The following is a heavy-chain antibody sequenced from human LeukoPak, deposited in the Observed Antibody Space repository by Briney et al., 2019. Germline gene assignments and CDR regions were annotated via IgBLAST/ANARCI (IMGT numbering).Heavy chain of an antibody. Sequence: GGSLRLSCAVSGFTFDDYYAKHLVRQAPGKGLEWVSLISGDGRRTTYTEFVKGKFTIYRDDNKSSLFLQMNSLTTDDTALYYCAKDPHGPWGQGTLVTVSS. CDR1: GFTFDDYYA. CDR2: ISGDGRRT. V-gene: IGHV3-43*02. CDR3: AKDPHGP. J-gene: IGHJ5*02.